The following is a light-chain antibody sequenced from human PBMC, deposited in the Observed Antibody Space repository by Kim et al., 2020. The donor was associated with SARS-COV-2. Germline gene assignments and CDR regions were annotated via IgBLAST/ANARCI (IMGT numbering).Light chain of an antibody. Sequence: DIQMTQSPSSLSASVGDRVTITCRASQGISSLLAWYQQKPGKAPKLLISDASTLKSGVPSRFSGRGSGSEYTLTIRNLQAGDSATYYCQQYYSPSPRTFGQGTKVDIK. CDR2: DAS. CDR3: QQYYSPSPRT. V-gene: IGKV1-5*01. CDR1: QGISSL. J-gene: IGKJ1*01.